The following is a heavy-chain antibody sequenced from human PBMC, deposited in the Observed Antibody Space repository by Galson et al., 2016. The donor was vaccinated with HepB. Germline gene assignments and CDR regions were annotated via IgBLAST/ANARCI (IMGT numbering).Heavy chain of an antibody. CDR1: GFAFDDYA. J-gene: IGHJ4*02. CDR3: AKDRSSGWYTN. V-gene: IGHV3-33*06. Sequence: SLRLSCAASGFAFDDYAMHWVRQAPGKGLEWVAVIWYDENFKHFADSVKGRFTISRDNSENTVYLQMSSLRVEDTAVYYCAKDRSSGWYTNWGQGTLVTVSS. D-gene: IGHD6-19*01. CDR2: IWYDENFK.